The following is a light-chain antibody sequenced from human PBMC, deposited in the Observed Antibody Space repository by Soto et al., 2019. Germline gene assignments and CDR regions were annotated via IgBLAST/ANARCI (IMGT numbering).Light chain of an antibody. J-gene: IGLJ1*01. CDR3: SSYAGNLYV. Sequence: QSALTQPPSASGSPGQSVTISCTGTSSDVGGYNYVSWYQQHPGKAPKLMIYEVSKRPSRVPDRFSGSKSGNTASLTVSALQAEDEADYYCSSYAGNLYVFGTGTKLTVL. CDR2: EVS. V-gene: IGLV2-8*01. CDR1: SSDVGGYNY.